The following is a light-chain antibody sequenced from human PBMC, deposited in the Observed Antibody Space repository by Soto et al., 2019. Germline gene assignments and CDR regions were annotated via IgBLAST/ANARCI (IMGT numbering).Light chain of an antibody. CDR2: GAS. V-gene: IGKV3-15*01. CDR3: QQYNNFLT. Sequence: EIVMTQSPATLSVSPGERATLSCRASQSVSSNLAWYQQKPGQAPRLLIYGASTRATGIPARFSGSGSGTEFTLTISSLQSEDFAVYYCQQYNNFLTFVGGTKVEIK. CDR1: QSVSSN. J-gene: IGKJ4*01.